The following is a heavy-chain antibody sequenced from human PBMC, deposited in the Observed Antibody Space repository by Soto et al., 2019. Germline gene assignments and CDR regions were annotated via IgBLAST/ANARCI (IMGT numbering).Heavy chain of an antibody. CDR1: GGTLGSYA. Sequence: ASVKVSCKASGGTLGSYAISWLRQAPGQGLEWMGGIIPAFGTAHFAQNFQGRVTLTADESTSTAYMELSSLRSEDTAVYYCAISPKYYDRSRLIGYRGQGTLLTVSS. V-gene: IGHV1-69*13. CDR2: IIPAFGTA. CDR3: AISPKYYDRSRLIGY. D-gene: IGHD3-22*01. J-gene: IGHJ4*02.